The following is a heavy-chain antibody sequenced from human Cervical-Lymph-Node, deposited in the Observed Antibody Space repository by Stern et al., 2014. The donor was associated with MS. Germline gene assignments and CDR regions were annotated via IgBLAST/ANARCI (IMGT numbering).Heavy chain of an antibody. CDR3: ARAYYSDGSGYFPY. V-gene: IGHV4-61*01. J-gene: IGHJ4*02. CDR1: GGSGNSDRYY. D-gene: IGHD3-22*01. Sequence: VQLEESGPRLVKPSETRSLTCTVSGGSGNSDRYYWSWIRQPPGKGLEWIGYIYYSGFTNYNPSLKRRVTISVDTSRNQFSLKLRSVTAADSAMYYCARAYYSDGSGYFPYWGQGALVTVSS. CDR2: IYYSGFT.